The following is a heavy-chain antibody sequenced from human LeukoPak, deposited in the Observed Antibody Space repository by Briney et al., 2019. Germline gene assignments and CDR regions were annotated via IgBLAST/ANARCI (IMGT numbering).Heavy chain of an antibody. CDR1: GGSFSGYY. CDR3: ARVSGYCTNGVCYKSRVDGMDV. CDR2: INHSGST. V-gene: IGHV4-34*01. D-gene: IGHD2-8*01. J-gene: IGHJ6*02. Sequence: PSETLSLTCAVYGGSFSGYYWSWIRQPPGKGLEWIGEINHSGSTNYNPSLKSRVTISVDTSKNQFSLKLSSVTAADTAVYYCARVSGYCTNGVCYKSRVDGMDVWGQGTTVTVSS.